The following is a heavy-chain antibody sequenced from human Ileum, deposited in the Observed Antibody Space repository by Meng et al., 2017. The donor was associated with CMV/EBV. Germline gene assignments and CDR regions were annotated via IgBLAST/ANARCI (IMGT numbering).Heavy chain of an antibody. V-gene: IGHV4-4*07. D-gene: IGHD3-9*01. CDR3: ARDVIRDDTGSWFDP. CDR1: GASIRSYC. Sequence: QGQLQESGPGLVKPSETLSLTCSVSGASIRSYCWSWIRQPAGKGLEWIGRFTARGNTNYNPSLKSRVTMSLDTSLNQFSLRLNSVTAADTAVYYCARDVIRDDTGSWFDPWGQGTLVTVSS. J-gene: IGHJ5*02. CDR2: FTARGNT.